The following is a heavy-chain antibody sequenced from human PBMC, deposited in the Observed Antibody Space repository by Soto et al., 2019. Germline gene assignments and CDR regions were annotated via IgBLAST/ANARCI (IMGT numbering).Heavy chain of an antibody. D-gene: IGHD5-12*01. CDR2: IISMFGTP. CDR1: GATFSISV. V-gene: IGHV1-69*12. Sequence: QVQLVQSGAELKKPGSSVKVSCRASGATFSISVFNWVRQAPGQGLEWMGGIISMFGTPNYSQKFQGRVTITADESTSTGYMELNNLRFDDTAIYYCARDLGGGYEPGGYWGQGTQVTVSS. CDR3: ARDLGGGYEPGGY. J-gene: IGHJ4*02.